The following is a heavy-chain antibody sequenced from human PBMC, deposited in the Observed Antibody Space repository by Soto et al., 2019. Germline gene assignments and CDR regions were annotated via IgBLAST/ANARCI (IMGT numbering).Heavy chain of an antibody. D-gene: IGHD3-16*02. Sequence: SVKVSCKASGGTFSSYAISWVRQAPGQGLEWMGWIIPIFGTANYAQKFQGRVTITADESKSTAYMELSSLRSEDTAVYYCARDVMITFGGGIVSQGPSFDYWG. J-gene: IGHJ4*01. CDR3: ARDVMITFGGGIVSQGPSFDY. CDR1: GGTFSSYA. CDR2: IIPIFGTA. V-gene: IGHV1-69*13.